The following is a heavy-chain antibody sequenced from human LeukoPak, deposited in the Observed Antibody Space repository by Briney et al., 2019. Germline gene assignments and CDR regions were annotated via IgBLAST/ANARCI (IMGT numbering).Heavy chain of an antibody. CDR1: GGTFSSYA. V-gene: IGHV1-69*13. CDR3: ARANGWVATQYYYYGMDV. Sequence: GASVKVSCKASGGTFSSYAISWVRQAPGQGLEWMGGIIPIFGTANYAQKFQGRVTITADESTSTAYMELSSLRSEDTAVYYCARANGWVATQYYYYGMDVWGQGTTVTVSS. CDR2: IIPIFGTA. D-gene: IGHD5-12*01. J-gene: IGHJ6*02.